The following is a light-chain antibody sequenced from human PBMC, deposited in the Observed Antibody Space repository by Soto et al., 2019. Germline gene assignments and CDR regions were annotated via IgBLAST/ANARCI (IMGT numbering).Light chain of an antibody. CDR2: EVS. J-gene: IGLJ3*02. V-gene: IGLV2-14*01. CDR3: QAWDSNIAV. CDR1: SSDVGGYDF. Sequence: QSALTQPASVSGSPGQSITISCTGTSSDVGGYDFVSWYQQHPGKVPKLIIHEVSNRPSGVSNRFSGSKSGNTASLTISGLQTEDEADYYCQAWDSNIAVFGGGTKVTVL.